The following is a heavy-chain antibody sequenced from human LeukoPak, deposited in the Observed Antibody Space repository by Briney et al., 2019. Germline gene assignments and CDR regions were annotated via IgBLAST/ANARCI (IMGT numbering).Heavy chain of an antibody. CDR3: ARRGGKNYGDYVVYYYYMDV. D-gene: IGHD4-17*01. Sequence: ASVKVSCKASGYTFTSYGINWVRQAPGQGLEWLGWINGYNGNTNYAQNFQGRVTMTTDTSTSTAYMELRSLRSDDTAVYYCARRGGKNYGDYVVYYYYMDVWGKGTTVTVSS. V-gene: IGHV1-18*01. J-gene: IGHJ6*03. CDR1: GYTFTSYG. CDR2: INGYNGNT.